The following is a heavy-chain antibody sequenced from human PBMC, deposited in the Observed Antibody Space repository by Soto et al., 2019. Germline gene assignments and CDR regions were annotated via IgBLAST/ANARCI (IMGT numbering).Heavy chain of an antibody. CDR2: ISAYSGNT. Sequence: ASVKVSCKASGYTFTSYGISWVRQAPGQGLEWMGWISAYSGNTNYAQKLQGRVTMTTDTSTSTAYMELRSLRSDDTAVYYCARDGGSYYYYYGMDVWGQGTTVTSP. J-gene: IGHJ6*02. CDR3: ARDGGSYYYYYGMDV. D-gene: IGHD1-26*01. CDR1: GYTFTSYG. V-gene: IGHV1-18*01.